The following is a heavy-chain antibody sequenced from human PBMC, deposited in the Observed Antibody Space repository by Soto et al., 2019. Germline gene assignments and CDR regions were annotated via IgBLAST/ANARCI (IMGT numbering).Heavy chain of an antibody. V-gene: IGHV3-30*18. CDR1: RFSFSNFG. Sequence: QEQLVESGGGVVQPGMSLRLSCVASRFSFSNFGMHWVRQAPGKGLEWVAALSFDGSNKNYADGVRGRFTISRDNSKNTLYLHMNSLRTDDTAMYFFANGGCSSSSCSFDSWGQGTLVTV. CDR3: ANGGCSSSSCSFDS. D-gene: IGHD2-2*01. CDR2: LSFDGSNK. J-gene: IGHJ5*01.